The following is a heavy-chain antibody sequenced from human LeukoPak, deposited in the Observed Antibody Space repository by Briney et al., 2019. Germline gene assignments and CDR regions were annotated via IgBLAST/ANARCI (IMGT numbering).Heavy chain of an antibody. CDR3: ARTNPSRDGYNSGESDY. CDR2: IYTSGST. D-gene: IGHD5-24*01. J-gene: IGHJ4*02. CDR1: GYSISSGSYY. V-gene: IGHV4-61*02. Sequence: SETLSLTCTVSGYSISSGSYYWSWIRQPAGKGLEWIGRIYTSGSTNYNPSLESRVTISVDTSKNQFSLKLSSVTAADTAVYYCARTNPSRDGYNSGESDYWGQGTLVTVPS.